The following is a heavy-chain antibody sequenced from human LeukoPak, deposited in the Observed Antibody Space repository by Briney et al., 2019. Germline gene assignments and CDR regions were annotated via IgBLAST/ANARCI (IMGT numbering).Heavy chain of an antibody. D-gene: IGHD6-13*01. J-gene: IGHJ4*02. CDR2: ISGSGGST. CDR3: AKDRSNRSAADY. Sequence: PGGSLRLSCAASGFTFSSYAMSWVRQAPGKGLEWISAISGSGGSTYYADSLKGRFTISRDNSKNTLYLQINSMRADVTAVYYCAKDRSNRSAADYWGQGTLVTVSS. V-gene: IGHV3-23*01. CDR1: GFTFSSYA.